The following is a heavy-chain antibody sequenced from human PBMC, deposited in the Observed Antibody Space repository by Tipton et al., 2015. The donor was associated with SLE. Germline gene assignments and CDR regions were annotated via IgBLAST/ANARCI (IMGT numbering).Heavy chain of an antibody. D-gene: IGHD1-26*01. Sequence: SLRLSCVASGFTFSSYEMNWVRQAPGKGLEWVANIKQDGSEKYYVDSVKGRFTISRDNAKNSLYLQMNSLRAEDTAVYYCATPLRYSGSHYADAFDIWGQGTMVTVSS. J-gene: IGHJ3*02. CDR3: ATPLRYSGSHYADAFDI. CDR1: GFTFSSYE. CDR2: IKQDGSEK. V-gene: IGHV3-7*03.